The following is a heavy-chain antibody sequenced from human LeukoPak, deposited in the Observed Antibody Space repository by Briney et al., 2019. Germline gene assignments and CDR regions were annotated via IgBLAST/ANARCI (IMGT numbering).Heavy chain of an antibody. CDR2: IYHSGST. Sequence: SETLSLTCTVSGGSISSSSYYWGWIRQPPGKGLEWIGSIYHSGSTYYNPSLKSRVTISVDTSKNQFSLKLSSVTAADTAVYYCVREQKTRGYSGYDSAASDYWGQGTLVTVSS. D-gene: IGHD5-12*01. J-gene: IGHJ4*02. V-gene: IGHV4-39*07. CDR3: VREQKTRGYSGYDSAASDY. CDR1: GGSISSSSYY.